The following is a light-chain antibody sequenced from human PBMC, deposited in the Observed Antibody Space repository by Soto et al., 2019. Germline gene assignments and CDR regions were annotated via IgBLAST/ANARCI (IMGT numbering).Light chain of an antibody. CDR2: GAS. V-gene: IGKV3D-20*02. CDR1: QSVSSSY. CDR3: QHRSNWPPIT. J-gene: IGKJ5*01. Sequence: VLTQSAGPLSSSPGERATLSCGASQSVSSSYLAWYQQKPGQAPRLLIYGASSRATGIPDRFSGSGSGTDFTLTISRLEPEDFAVYYCQHRSNWPPITFGQGTRLEIK.